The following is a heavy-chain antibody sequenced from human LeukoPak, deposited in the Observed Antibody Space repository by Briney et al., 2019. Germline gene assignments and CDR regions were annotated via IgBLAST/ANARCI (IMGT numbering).Heavy chain of an antibody. CDR2: IYNSGST. J-gene: IGHJ5*02. V-gene: IGHV4-39*07. D-gene: IGHD2-2*01. Sequence: SETLSLTCNVSGDSISRSRHFWAWIRQSPGRGLEWIGYIYNSGSTYYNPSLESRVTISVDTSKNQFSLRLSSVTAADTAVYYCARWGTYASTSNWFDPWGQGTLVTVSS. CDR3: ARWGTYASTSNWFDP. CDR1: GDSISRSRHF.